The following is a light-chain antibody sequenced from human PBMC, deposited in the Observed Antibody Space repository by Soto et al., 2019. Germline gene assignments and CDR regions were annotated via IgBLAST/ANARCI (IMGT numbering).Light chain of an antibody. J-gene: IGKJ1*01. CDR1: QSVSSN. CDR2: GAS. Sequence: EIVMTQSPATLSVSPVERATLSCRASQSVSSNLAWYQQKPGQAPRLLIYGASTRATGIPARFSGSGSGTEFTLTISSLQSEDFAVYHCQQYNKWPRTCGQGTKVDIK. V-gene: IGKV3-15*01. CDR3: QQYNKWPRT.